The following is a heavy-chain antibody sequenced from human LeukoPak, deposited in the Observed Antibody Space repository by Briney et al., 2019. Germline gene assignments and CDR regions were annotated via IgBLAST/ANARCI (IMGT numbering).Heavy chain of an antibody. CDR2: IYYSGST. J-gene: IGHJ3*02. V-gene: IGHV4-59*01. Sequence: SETLSLTCAVYGGSFSGYYWSWIRQPPGKGLEWIGYIYYSGSTNYNPSLRGRLTISVDTSKNQFSLKLSSVTAADTAVYYCAGGDYDSSGHNPGAFDIWGQGTLVTVSS. CDR1: GGSFSGYY. CDR3: AGGDYDSSGHNPGAFDI. D-gene: IGHD3-22*01.